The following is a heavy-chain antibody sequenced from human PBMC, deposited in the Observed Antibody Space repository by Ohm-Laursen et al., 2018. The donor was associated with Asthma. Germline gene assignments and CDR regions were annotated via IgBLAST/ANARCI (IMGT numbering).Heavy chain of an antibody. J-gene: IGHJ4*02. D-gene: IGHD1-26*01. CDR1: GFTFSSYW. CDR3: ARGAEWELPEGLFDY. Sequence: SLRLSCTASGFTFSSYWMSWVRQAPGKGLEWVANIKQDGSEKYYVDSVKGRFTISRDNAKNSLYLQMNSLRAEDTAVYYCARGAEWELPEGLFDYWGQGTLVTVSS. V-gene: IGHV3-7*01. CDR2: IKQDGSEK.